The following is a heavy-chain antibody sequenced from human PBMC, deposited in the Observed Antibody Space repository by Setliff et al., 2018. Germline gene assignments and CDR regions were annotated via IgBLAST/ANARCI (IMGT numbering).Heavy chain of an antibody. V-gene: IGHV4-34*01. CDR3: ARGRMRGSCSGPSCTYDPFDI. J-gene: IGHJ3*02. D-gene: IGHD2-2*01. CDR2: ISHSGSA. Sequence: PSETLSLTCAVYGGSFSTYFWSWIRQPPGKGLEWIGEISHSGSANYNPSLKSRVTMSVDTSKNQFSLNLNSVAAADTAVYYCARGRMRGSCSGPSCTYDPFDIWGHGTMVTVSS. CDR1: GGSFSTYF.